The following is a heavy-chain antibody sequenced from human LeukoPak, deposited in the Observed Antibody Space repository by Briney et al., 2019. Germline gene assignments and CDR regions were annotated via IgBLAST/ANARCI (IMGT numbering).Heavy chain of an antibody. Sequence: PGGSLRLSCAASGFTFNSYSMNWVRQAPGKGLEWVSYINSGSTTIYYVDSVKGRFTISRDNAKNSLYLQMNSLRAEDTAVYYCASAHGTTTTSYFDHWGQGTLVTVSS. CDR1: GFTFNSYS. CDR3: ASAHGTTTTSYFDH. D-gene: IGHD4-11*01. J-gene: IGHJ4*02. V-gene: IGHV3-48*04. CDR2: INSGSTTI.